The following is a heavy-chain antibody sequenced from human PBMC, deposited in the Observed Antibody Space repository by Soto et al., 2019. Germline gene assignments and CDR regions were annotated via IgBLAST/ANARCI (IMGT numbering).Heavy chain of an antibody. J-gene: IGHJ4*02. D-gene: IGHD6-13*01. CDR1: GFTFSSYA. CDR2: ISGSGDST. Sequence: EVQLLESGGGLVQPGGSLRLSCAASGFTFSSYAMSWVRQAPGKGLEWVSTISGSGDSTYYADSVKGRLTISRDNSKNTLYLQMNSLRAEDTAIYSCAKSHPSSWDYFDYWGQGTLVTVSS. V-gene: IGHV3-23*01. CDR3: AKSHPSSWDYFDY.